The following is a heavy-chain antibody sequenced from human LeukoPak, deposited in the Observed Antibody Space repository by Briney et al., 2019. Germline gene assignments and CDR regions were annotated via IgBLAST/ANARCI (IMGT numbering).Heavy chain of an antibody. D-gene: IGHD3-22*01. CDR1: GFMFSSYA. CDR3: AKAGAYSNGYHEYPNYVDY. J-gene: IGHJ4*02. Sequence: GSLRLSCAASGFMFSSYAMTWVRQAPGKGLEWVSSISGPGEFTYYAESVKGRFTISRDNPENTVYLQMNSLRVDDTAVYYCAKAGAYSNGYHEYPNYVDYWGQGTLVTVSS. CDR2: ISGPGEFT. V-gene: IGHV3-23*01.